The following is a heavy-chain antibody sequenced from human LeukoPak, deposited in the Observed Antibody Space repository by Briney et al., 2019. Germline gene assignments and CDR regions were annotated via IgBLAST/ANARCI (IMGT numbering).Heavy chain of an antibody. CDR2: ISGSGGST. Sequence: PGGSLRLSCAASGFTFSSYAMSWVRQAPGKGLEWVSAISGSGGSTYYADSVKGRFTISRDNSKNTLYLQMNSLRAEDTAVYYCARWVVAAGKFDYWGQGTLVTVSS. CDR3: ARWVVAAGKFDY. D-gene: IGHD2-15*01. J-gene: IGHJ4*02. V-gene: IGHV3-23*01. CDR1: GFTFSSYA.